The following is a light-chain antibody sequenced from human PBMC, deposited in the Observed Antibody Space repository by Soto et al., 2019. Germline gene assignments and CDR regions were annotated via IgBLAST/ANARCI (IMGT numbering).Light chain of an antibody. V-gene: IGKV1-5*03. CDR3: QQYNPYSYS. CDR2: KTS. Sequence: DIQMTQSPSTLSASIGDRVTITCRASQRTTDWVAWYQQKPGKAPKLLIYKTSSLESGVPSRFSGSGSGTEFTLTISCLQPDDFATYYCQQYNPYSYSFGQGTKLEIK. J-gene: IGKJ2*03. CDR1: QRTTDW.